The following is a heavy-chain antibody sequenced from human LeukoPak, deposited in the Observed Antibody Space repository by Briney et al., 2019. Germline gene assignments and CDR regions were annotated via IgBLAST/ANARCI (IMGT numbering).Heavy chain of an antibody. J-gene: IGHJ4*02. V-gene: IGHV3-23*01. Sequence: PGGSLGLSCAASGFTFSSYAMSWVRQAPGKGLEWVSAISGSGGSTYYADSVKGRFTISRDNSKNTLYLQMNSLRAEDTAVYYCAKVKNDILTGYYPYYFDYWGQGTLVTVSS. CDR2: ISGSGGST. CDR1: GFTFSSYA. D-gene: IGHD3-9*01. CDR3: AKVKNDILTGYYPYYFDY.